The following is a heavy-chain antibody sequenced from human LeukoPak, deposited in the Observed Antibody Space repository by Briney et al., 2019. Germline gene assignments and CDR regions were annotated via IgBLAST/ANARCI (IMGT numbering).Heavy chain of an antibody. V-gene: IGHV4-61*01. Sequence: SQTLSLTCTVSGGSISSGSYYWSWIRQPPGKGLEWIGYIYYSGSTNYNPSLKSRVTISVDTSKNQFSLKLSSVTAADTAVYYCARGPYYDILTGYPDAFDIWGQGTMVTVSS. CDR2: IYYSGST. CDR1: GGSISSGSYY. D-gene: IGHD3-9*01. CDR3: ARGPYYDILTGYPDAFDI. J-gene: IGHJ3*02.